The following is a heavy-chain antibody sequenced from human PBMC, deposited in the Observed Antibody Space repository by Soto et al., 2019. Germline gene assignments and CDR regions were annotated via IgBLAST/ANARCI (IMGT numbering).Heavy chain of an antibody. CDR3: ARLGGGPGF. V-gene: IGHV3-30-3*01. Sequence: GGSLRLSCAASGFTFSSYSMHWVRQAPGKGLEWVAVISDDGNNKYYADSVKGRFTISRDNSKNTLYLQMNSLRPEDTAVFYCARLGGGPGFWGQGALVTVSS. CDR2: ISDDGNNK. J-gene: IGHJ4*02. D-gene: IGHD2-15*01. CDR1: GFTFSSYS.